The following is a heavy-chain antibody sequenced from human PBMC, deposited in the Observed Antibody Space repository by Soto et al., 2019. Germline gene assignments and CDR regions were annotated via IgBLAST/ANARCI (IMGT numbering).Heavy chain of an antibody. Sequence: SETLSLTCTVSGGSISSYYWSWIRQPPGKGLEWIGYIYYSGSTNYNPSLKSRVTISVDTSKNQFSLKLSSVTAADTAVYYCASEPLTGDGDYPTGRLDPWGQGTLVTVSS. CDR3: ASEPLTGDGDYPTGRLDP. D-gene: IGHD4-17*01. CDR2: IYYSGST. CDR1: GGSISSYY. J-gene: IGHJ5*02. V-gene: IGHV4-59*01.